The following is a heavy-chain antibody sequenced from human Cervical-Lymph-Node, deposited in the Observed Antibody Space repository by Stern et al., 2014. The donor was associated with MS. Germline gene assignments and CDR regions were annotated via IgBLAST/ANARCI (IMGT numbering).Heavy chain of an antibody. V-gene: IGHV3-33*01. CDR3: ARGNWNYEGMGY. J-gene: IGHJ4*02. D-gene: IGHD1-7*01. Sequence: QVQLVESGGGVVQPGRSLRLSCAASGFTFSNYCMHWVRQAPGKGLAWLADIWDDGNKKYFADSVQGRFTISRDNSKNTLFLQMSSLTAEDTALYYCARGNWNYEGMGYWGQGTLVTVSS. CDR2: IWDDGNKK. CDR1: GFTFSNYC.